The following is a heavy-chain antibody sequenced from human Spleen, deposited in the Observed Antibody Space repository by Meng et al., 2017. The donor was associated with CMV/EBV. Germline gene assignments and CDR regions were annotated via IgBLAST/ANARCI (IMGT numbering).Heavy chain of an antibody. CDR2: IYHSGST. CDR3: ARDIEGY. D-gene: IGHD1-26*01. CDR1: GFTFNGYS. V-gene: IGHV4-38-2*02. Sequence: ESLKISCAASGFTFNGYSLNWVRQAPGKGLEWIGSIYHSGSTYYNPSLKSRVTISVDTSKNQFFLKLSSVTAADTAVYYCARDIEGYWGQGTLVTVSS. J-gene: IGHJ4*02.